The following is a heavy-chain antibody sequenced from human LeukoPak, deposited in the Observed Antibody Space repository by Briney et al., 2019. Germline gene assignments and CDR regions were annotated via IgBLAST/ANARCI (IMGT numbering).Heavy chain of an antibody. D-gene: IGHD5-24*01. Sequence: GGSLRLSCAASGFTFSSYAMHWVRQAPGKGLEYVSGISTNGGSTYYADSVKGRFTISRDNSKNTLYLQMGSLRAEDMAVYYCARGRDGYTSGDAFDIRGQGTLVTVSS. CDR1: GFTFSSYA. CDR2: ISTNGGST. V-gene: IGHV3-64*02. J-gene: IGHJ3*02. CDR3: ARGRDGYTSGDAFDI.